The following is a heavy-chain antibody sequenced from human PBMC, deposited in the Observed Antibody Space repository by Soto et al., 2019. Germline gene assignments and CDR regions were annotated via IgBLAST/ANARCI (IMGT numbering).Heavy chain of an antibody. CDR2: IIPIFGTA. CDR1: GGTFSSYA. J-gene: IGHJ6*02. Sequence: ASVKVSCKASGGTFSSYAISWVRQAPGQGLEWMGGIIPIFGTANYAQKFQGRVTITADESTSTAYMELSSQRSEDTAVYYCARDFLGSVGRINSSSDYYYYYGMDVWGQGTTVTGSS. CDR3: ARDFLGSVGRINSSSDYYYYYGMDV. V-gene: IGHV1-69*13. D-gene: IGHD6-6*01.